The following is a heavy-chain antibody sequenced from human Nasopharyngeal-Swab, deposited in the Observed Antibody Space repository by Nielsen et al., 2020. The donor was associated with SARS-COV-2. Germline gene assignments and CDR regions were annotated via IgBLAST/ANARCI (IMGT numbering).Heavy chain of an antibody. D-gene: IGHD4-17*01. CDR3: ARESRDDYGDYPLLYYYFYGMDV. CDR2: IKQDGSEK. V-gene: IGHV3-7*01. J-gene: IGHJ6*02. Sequence: WIRQPPGKGLEWVANIKQDGSEKYYVDSVKGRFTISRDNAKNSLYLQMNSPRVEDTAVYYCARESRDDYGDYPLLYYYFYGMDVWGQGTTVTVSS.